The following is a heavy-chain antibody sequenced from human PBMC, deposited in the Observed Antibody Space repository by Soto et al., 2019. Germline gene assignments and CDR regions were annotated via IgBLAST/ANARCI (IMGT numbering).Heavy chain of an antibody. V-gene: IGHV4-59*01. J-gene: IGHJ6*03. CDR3: ARQRTTVTTMNCYYMDV. CDR1: GGSISSYY. CDR2: IYYSGST. D-gene: IGHD4-17*01. Sequence: SETLSLTCTVSGGSISSYYWSWIRQPPGKGLEWIGYIYYSGSTNYNPSLKSRVTISVDTSKNQFSLKLSSVTAADTAVYYCARQRTTVTTMNCYYMDVWGKGTTVTVSS.